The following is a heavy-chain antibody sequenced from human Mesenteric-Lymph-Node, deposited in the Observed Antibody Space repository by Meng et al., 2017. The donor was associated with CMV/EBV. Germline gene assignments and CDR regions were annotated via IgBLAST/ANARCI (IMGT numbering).Heavy chain of an antibody. CDR2: ISIDGGTI. V-gene: IGHV3-48*04. J-gene: IGHJ4*02. CDR3: VSGLDPPFDY. D-gene: IGHD3/OR15-3a*01. CDR1: GFTFKVYR. Sequence: GESLKISCAASGFTFKVYRMHWIRQAPGKGLEWLSYISIDGGTIYYADSVEGRFTISRDNAKNSLYLQMNSLGAEDTAVYYCVSGLDPPFDYWGQGTLVTVSS.